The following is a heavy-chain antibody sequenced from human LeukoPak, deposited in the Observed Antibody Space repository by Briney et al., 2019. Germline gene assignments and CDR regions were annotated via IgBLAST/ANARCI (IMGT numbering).Heavy chain of an antibody. V-gene: IGHV1-8*01. CDR3: ARGIGSGGSWSLARYYYYMDV. CDR1: GYTFTSYD. Sequence: ASVKVSCKASGYTFTSYDINWVRQATGQGLEWMGYMNPNSGNTGYAQKFQGRVTMTRNTSISTAYMELSSLRSEDTAVYYCARGIGSGGSWSLARYYYYMDVWGKGTTVTVSS. D-gene: IGHD2-15*01. CDR2: MNPNSGNT. J-gene: IGHJ6*03.